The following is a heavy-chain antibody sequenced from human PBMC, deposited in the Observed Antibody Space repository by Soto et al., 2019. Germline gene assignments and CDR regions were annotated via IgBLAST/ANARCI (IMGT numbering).Heavy chain of an antibody. CDR1: GGSISSYY. D-gene: IGHD3-9*01. J-gene: IGHJ4*02. V-gene: IGHV4-59*01. Sequence: QVQLQESGPGLVKPSETLSLTCTVSGGSISSYYWSWIRQPPGKGLEWIGYIYYSGSTNYNPSLKSRVTISVDTSKNQFSLKLSSVTAADTAVYYCARFPSDYLDDYWGQGTLVTVSS. CDR2: IYYSGST. CDR3: ARFPSDYLDDY.